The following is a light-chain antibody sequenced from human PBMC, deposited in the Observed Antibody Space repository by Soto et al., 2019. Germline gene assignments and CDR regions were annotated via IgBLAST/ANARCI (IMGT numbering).Light chain of an antibody. Sequence: EIVLTPSPATLSLSPVERATLSCRASQSVSSYLAWYQQKPGQAPRLLIYDASNRATGIPARFSGSGSGTDFTLTISSLEPEDFAVYYCQQRRSWQVTFGQGTRLEIK. V-gene: IGKV3-11*01. CDR3: QQRRSWQVT. CDR1: QSVSSY. CDR2: DAS. J-gene: IGKJ5*01.